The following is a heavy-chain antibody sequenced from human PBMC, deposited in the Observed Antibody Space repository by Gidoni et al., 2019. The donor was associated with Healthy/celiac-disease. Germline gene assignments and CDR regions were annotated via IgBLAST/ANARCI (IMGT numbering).Heavy chain of an antibody. J-gene: IGHJ6*02. V-gene: IGHV3-21*01. Sequence: EVQLVESGGGLVKPGGSLRLSCAASGFTFSSYSMHWVRQAPGKGLEWVSSISSSSSYIDYADSVKGRFTISRDNAKNSLYLQMNSLRAEDTAVYYCARVLPLGGYYYGMDVWGQGTTVTVSS. CDR2: ISSSSSYI. CDR1: GFTFSSYS. D-gene: IGHD3-16*01. CDR3: ARVLPLGGYYYGMDV.